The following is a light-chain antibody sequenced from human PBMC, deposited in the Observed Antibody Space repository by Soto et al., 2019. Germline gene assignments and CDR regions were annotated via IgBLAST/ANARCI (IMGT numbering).Light chain of an antibody. CDR1: QSVSSSY. V-gene: IGKV3-20*01. CDR2: GAS. J-gene: IGKJ2*01. Sequence: EIVLTQSPGTLSLSPGERATLSCRASQSVSSSYLAWYQQKPGQAPRLLIYGASNRATGIPDTFRGSGSGTDFTLTISRLEPEGFAIYYCQQYGSSPYTFGQVTKLEIK. CDR3: QQYGSSPYT.